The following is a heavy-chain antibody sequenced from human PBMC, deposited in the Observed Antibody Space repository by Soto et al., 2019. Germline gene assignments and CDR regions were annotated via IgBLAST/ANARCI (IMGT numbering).Heavy chain of an antibody. CDR2: ISSTAGRTS. CDR1: GFTFNTYP. CDR3: AKGVLSFHYGMEV. V-gene: IGHV3-23*01. J-gene: IGHJ6*02. Sequence: RRLSCATSGFTFNTYPMTWVRQAPGKGLEWVSSISSTAGRTSSYADSVKGRFAISRDFSDNTVYLQMNNLRVDDTAVYFCAKGVLSFHYGMEVWGQGTTVTVS. D-gene: IGHD3-10*01.